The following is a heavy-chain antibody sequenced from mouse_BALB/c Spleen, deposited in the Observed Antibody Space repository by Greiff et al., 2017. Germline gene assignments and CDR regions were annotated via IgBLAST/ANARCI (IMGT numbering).Heavy chain of an antibody. CDR3: ARGTARATWNAMDY. CDR2: IYPGDGDT. D-gene: IGHD3-2*01. J-gene: IGHJ4*01. CDR1: GYAFSSSW. V-gene: IGHV1-82*01. Sequence: VQLQQSGPELVKPGASVKISCKASGYAFSSSWMNWVKQRPGQGLEWIGRIYPGDGDTNYNGKFKGKATLTADKSSSTAYMQLSSLTSVDSAVYFCARGTARATWNAMDYWGQGTSVTVSS.